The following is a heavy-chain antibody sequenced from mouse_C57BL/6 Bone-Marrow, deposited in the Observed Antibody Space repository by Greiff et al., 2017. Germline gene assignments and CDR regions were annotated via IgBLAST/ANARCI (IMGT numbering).Heavy chain of an antibody. D-gene: IGHD1-1*01. Sequence: DVKLQESVAELVRPGASVKLSCTASGFNIKNTYMHWVKQRPEQGLEWIGRIDPANGNTKYAPKFQGKATITADTSSNTAYLQLSSLTSEDTAIYYCARSFITTVVATVDYWGQGTTLTVSS. V-gene: IGHV14-3*01. CDR2: IDPANGNT. CDR3: ARSFITTVVATVDY. J-gene: IGHJ2*01. CDR1: GFNIKNTY.